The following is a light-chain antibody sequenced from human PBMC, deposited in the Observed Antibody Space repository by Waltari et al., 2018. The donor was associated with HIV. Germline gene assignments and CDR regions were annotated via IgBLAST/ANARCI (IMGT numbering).Light chain of an antibody. V-gene: IGLV1-44*01. Sequence: QSVLTQPPSASGTPGQRVTISCSGSSSNIGSNTVNWYQQLPGTAPKVLLYSNNQRPSVFPDRFSGSKSGTSASLAISGLQSEDEADYYCAAWDDSLGGVVFGGGTKLTVL. CDR2: SNN. J-gene: IGLJ3*02. CDR3: AAWDDSLGGVV. CDR1: SSNIGSNT.